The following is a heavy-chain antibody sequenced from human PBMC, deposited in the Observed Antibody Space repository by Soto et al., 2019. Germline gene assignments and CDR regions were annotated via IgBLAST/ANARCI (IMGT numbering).Heavy chain of an antibody. Sequence: GESLKISCKGSGYSFTSYWISWVRQMPGKGLEWMGRIDPSDSYTNYSPSFQGHVTISADKSISTAYLQWSSLKASDTAMYYCASGGGNSPPLTQDAFDIWGQGTMVTV. J-gene: IGHJ3*02. CDR2: IDPSDSYT. D-gene: IGHD2-21*02. CDR1: GYSFTSYW. V-gene: IGHV5-10-1*01. CDR3: ASGGGNSPPLTQDAFDI.